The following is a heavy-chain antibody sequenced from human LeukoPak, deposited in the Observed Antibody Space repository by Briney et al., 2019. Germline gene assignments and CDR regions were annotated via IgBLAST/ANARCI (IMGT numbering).Heavy chain of an antibody. J-gene: IGHJ4*02. CDR3: ARVGTGHSSSWYGYYFDY. Sequence: SETLSLTCTVSGGSISSYYWSWIRQPPGKGLEWIGYIYYSGSTNYNPSLKSRVTISVDTSKNQFSLKLSSVTAADTAVYYCARVGTGHSSSWYGYYFDYWGQGTLVTVSS. CDR1: GGSISSYY. V-gene: IGHV4-59*01. D-gene: IGHD6-13*01. CDR2: IYYSGST.